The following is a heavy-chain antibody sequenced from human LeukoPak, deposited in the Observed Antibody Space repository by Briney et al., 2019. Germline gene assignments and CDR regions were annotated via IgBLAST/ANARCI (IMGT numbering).Heavy chain of an antibody. CDR3: ARVSRFGGVIDHYYGMDV. J-gene: IGHJ6*02. CDR1: GGSISSGGYS. CDR2: IYHSGST. V-gene: IGHV4-30-2*01. Sequence: SETLSLTCAVSGGSISSGGYSWSWIRQPPGKGLEWIGYIYHSGSTYYNPSLKSRVTISVDRSKNQFSLKLSSVTAADTAVYYCARVSRFGGVIDHYYGMDVWGQGTTVTVSS. D-gene: IGHD3-16*02.